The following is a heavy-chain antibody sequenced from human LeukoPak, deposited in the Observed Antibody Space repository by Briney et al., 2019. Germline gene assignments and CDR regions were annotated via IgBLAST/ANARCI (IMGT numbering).Heavy chain of an antibody. CDR3: AREGYSGDHDY. CDR1: GFTFSSYA. V-gene: IGHV3-64*01. CDR2: ISSNGGST. D-gene: IGHD5-12*01. Sequence: PGGSLRLSCAASGFTFSSYAMHWVRQAPGKGLEYVSAISSNGGSTYYANSVKGRFTISRDNSKNTLYLQMGSLRAEDMAVYYCAREGYSGDHDYWGQGTLVTVSS. J-gene: IGHJ4*02.